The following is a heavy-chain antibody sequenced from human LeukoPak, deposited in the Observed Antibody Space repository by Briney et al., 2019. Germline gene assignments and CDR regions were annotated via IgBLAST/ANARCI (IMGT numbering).Heavy chain of an antibody. V-gene: IGHV3-53*01. CDR2: IYSGGST. Sequence: PGGSLILSCAASEVTVSSNYISWVRPSPGAGLDRVSVIYSGGSTYYADSVKGRFTISRDNSKNTLYLQMNSLRAEDTAVYYCGAMIVVVPWAFDIWGQGTMVTVSS. CDR1: EVTVSSNY. CDR3: GAMIVVVPWAFDI. D-gene: IGHD3-22*01. J-gene: IGHJ3*02.